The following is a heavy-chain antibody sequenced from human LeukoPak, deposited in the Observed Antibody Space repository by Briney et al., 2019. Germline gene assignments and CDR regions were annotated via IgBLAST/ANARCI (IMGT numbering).Heavy chain of an antibody. J-gene: IGHJ6*02. CDR2: INTNTGNP. CDR1: GYTFTSYG. Sequence: ASVKVSCKASGYTFTSYGIGWVRQAPGQGLEWMGWINTNTGNPTYAQGFTGRFVFSLDTSVNAAYLQISSLKAEDTAVYYCVRYERSSAYYYGMDVWGQGTTVTVSS. D-gene: IGHD3-3*01. V-gene: IGHV7-4-1*02. CDR3: VRYERSSAYYYGMDV.